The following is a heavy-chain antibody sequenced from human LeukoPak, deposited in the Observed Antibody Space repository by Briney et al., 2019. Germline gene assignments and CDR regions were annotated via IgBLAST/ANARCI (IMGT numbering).Heavy chain of an antibody. Sequence: GGSLRLSCAASGFIVSSYYMSWVRQAPGKGLEWVSVIYSGGRTYYADSVRGRFTISRDNSKNTLFLQMNSLRAEDTAVYYCARVYPYTTKLGYCSSTSCYQGNYYYMDVWGKGTTVTVSS. CDR2: IYSGGRT. CDR1: GFIVSSYY. J-gene: IGHJ6*03. V-gene: IGHV3-53*01. CDR3: ARVYPYTTKLGYCSSTSCYQGNYYYMDV. D-gene: IGHD2-2*01.